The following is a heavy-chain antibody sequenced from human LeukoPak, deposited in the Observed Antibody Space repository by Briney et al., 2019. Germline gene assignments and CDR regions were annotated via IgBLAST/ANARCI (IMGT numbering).Heavy chain of an antibody. V-gene: IGHV4-59*08. D-gene: IGHD3-22*01. J-gene: IGHJ3*02. CDR2: IYYSGST. CDR1: GGSISSYY. Sequence: KPSETLSLTCTVSGGSISSYYWSWIRQPPGKGLEWIGYIYYSGSTNYNPSLKSRVTISVDTSKNQFSLKLSSVTAADTAVYYCARQVTRDYYDSSGSRAFDIWGQGTMVTVSS. CDR3: ARQVTRDYYDSSGSRAFDI.